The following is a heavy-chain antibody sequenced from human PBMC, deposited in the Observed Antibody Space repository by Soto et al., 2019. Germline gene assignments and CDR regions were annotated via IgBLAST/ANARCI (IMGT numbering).Heavy chain of an antibody. J-gene: IGHJ4*02. CDR2: ISSGGVT. D-gene: IGHD4-17*01. V-gene: IGHV3-23*01. CDR1: GFTFSTYA. CDR3: AREATVTTLAPPGY. Sequence: PGGSLRLSCAASGFTFSTYAMAWVRQAPGKGLEWVSTISSGGVTYYADSVKGRFTISRDNSKNTLYLQMNSLRAEDTAVYYCAREATVTTLAPPGYWGQGTLVTVSS.